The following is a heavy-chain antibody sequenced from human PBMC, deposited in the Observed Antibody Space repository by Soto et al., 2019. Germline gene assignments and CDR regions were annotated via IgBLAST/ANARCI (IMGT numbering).Heavy chain of an antibody. CDR1: GFAFDDYA. J-gene: IGHJ3*02. V-gene: IGHV3-9*01. CDR3: CLGAVAGTRERRAFDI. Sequence: GGSLRLSCAASGFAFDDYAMHWVRQAPGKGLEWVSGISWNSGSIGYADSVKGRFTISRDNAKNSLYLQMNSLRAEDTALYYCCLGAVAGTRERRAFDIWGQGTMVTVSS. CDR2: ISWNSGSI. D-gene: IGHD6-19*01.